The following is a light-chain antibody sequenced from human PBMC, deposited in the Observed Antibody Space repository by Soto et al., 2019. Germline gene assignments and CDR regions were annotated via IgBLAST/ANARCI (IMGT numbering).Light chain of an antibody. CDR1: SSDVGAYNY. CDR3: SSYTSSTTLV. V-gene: IGLV2-14*01. Sequence: QSALTQPPSASGSPGQSVTISCTGTSSDVGAYNYVSWYQQYPGKAPKLMIYEVSYRPSGVSNRFSGSKSGNTASLTISGLQAEDEADYYCSSYTSSTTLVFGGGTKLTVL. CDR2: EVS. J-gene: IGLJ2*01.